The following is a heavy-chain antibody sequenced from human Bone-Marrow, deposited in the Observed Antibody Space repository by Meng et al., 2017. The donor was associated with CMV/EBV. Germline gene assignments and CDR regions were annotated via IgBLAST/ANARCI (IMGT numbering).Heavy chain of an antibody. J-gene: IGHJ2*01. CDR2: IYYSGST. D-gene: IGHD3-3*01. Sequence: SETLSLTCTVSGGSISSYYWSWIRQPPGKGLEWIGYIYYSGSTNYNPSLKSRVTISVDTSKNQFSLKLSSVTAADTAVYYCAREVNYDFWSSYYKSWYFDLWGRGTLVTVSS. V-gene: IGHV4-59*01. CDR3: AREVNYDFWSSYYKSWYFDL. CDR1: GGSISSYY.